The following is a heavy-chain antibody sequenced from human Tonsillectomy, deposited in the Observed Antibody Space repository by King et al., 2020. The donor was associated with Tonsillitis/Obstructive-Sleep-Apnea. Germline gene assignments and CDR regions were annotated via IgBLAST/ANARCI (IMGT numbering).Heavy chain of an antibody. D-gene: IGHD3-10*01. Sequence: VQLVESGGGVVQPGRSLRLSCAASGFTFSTYAMHWVRQAPGKGLEWVALLSYDGSNKYYVDSVKGRFTISRDNSKSTLYLQMNSLRPEDTAVYYCARSSGGWVSARLFVDYWGQGTLVTVSS. CDR1: GFTFSTYA. J-gene: IGHJ4*02. CDR2: LSYDGSNK. V-gene: IGHV3-30*04. CDR3: ARSSGGWVSARLFVDY.